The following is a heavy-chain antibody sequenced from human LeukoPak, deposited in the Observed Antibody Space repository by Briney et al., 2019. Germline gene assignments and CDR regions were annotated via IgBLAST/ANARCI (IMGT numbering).Heavy chain of an antibody. CDR3: ASPVGATTVRAFDI. CDR1: GFTFSSYG. V-gene: IGHV3-72*01. D-gene: IGHD1-26*01. Sequence: PGRSLRLSCAASGFTFSSYGMHWVRQAPGKGLEWVGRTRNEANIYTTKYAASVKGRFTISRDDSKNSLYLQMNSLKTEDTAVYYCASPVGATTVRAFDIWGQGTMVTVSS. J-gene: IGHJ3*02. CDR2: TRNEANIYTT.